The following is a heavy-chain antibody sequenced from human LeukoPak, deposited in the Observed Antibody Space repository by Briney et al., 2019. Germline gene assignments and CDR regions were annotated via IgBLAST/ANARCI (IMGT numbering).Heavy chain of an antibody. V-gene: IGHV1-2*02. Sequence: GASVKVSCKASGYTFTGYYMHWVRRAPGQGLEWMGWINPNSGGTNYAQKFQGRVTMTRDTSISTAYMELSSLRSEDTAVYYCAREGYYDSSGYYGAEYFQHWGQGTLVTVSS. CDR2: INPNSGGT. J-gene: IGHJ1*01. D-gene: IGHD3-22*01. CDR1: GYTFTGYY. CDR3: AREGYYDSSGYYGAEYFQH.